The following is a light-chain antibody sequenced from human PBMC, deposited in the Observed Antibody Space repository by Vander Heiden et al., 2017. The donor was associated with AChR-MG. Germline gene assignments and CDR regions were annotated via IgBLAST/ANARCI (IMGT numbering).Light chain of an antibody. J-gene: IGKJ5*01. CDR1: QSISSW. Sequence: DIQMTQLPSTLSASVGDRVTITGRASQSISSWLAWYQQKPGKAPKLLIYDASSLESGVPSRFSGSGSGTEFTLTISSLQPDDFATYYCQQYNSYLFGQGTRLEIK. V-gene: IGKV1-5*01. CDR2: DAS. CDR3: QQYNSYL.